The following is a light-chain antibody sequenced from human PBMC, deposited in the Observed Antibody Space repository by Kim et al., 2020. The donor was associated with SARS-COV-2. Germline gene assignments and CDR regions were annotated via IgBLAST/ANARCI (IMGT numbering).Light chain of an antibody. Sequence: SASVGDRVTITCRASQNVNSWLAWYQQRPGNAPKLLIYRTSILEIGVPSRFIGSGSGTEYTLTIDGLQPGDFATYYCQHYNHFPWTFGQGTKLEI. CDR1: QNVNSW. CDR2: RTS. J-gene: IGKJ2*02. V-gene: IGKV1-5*03. CDR3: QHYNHFPWT.